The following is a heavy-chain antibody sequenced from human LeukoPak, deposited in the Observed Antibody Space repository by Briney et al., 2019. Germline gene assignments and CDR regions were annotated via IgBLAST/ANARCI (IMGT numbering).Heavy chain of an antibody. CDR1: GFTFSHFA. CDR2: IWSDATNE. Sequence: PGGSLRLSCEASGFTFSHFAMHWGRQAPDKGVGWVAVIWSDATNEYYADSVKGRFTISRDNLKRTVSLEMNSLRAEDTAVYYGAKDAQRGFDYSNALEHWGQGSLVIVSS. V-gene: IGHV3-33*06. CDR3: AKDAQRGFDYSNALEH. J-gene: IGHJ5*02. D-gene: IGHD4-11*01.